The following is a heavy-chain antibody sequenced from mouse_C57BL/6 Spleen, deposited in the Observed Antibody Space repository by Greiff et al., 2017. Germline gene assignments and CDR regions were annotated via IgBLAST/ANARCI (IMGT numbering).Heavy chain of an antibody. CDR3: AVVITRLAY. CDR2: IYPGSGST. J-gene: IGHJ3*01. CDR1: GYTFTSYW. Sequence: QVQLQQPGAELVKPGASVKMSCKASGYTFTSYWITWVKQRPGQGLEWIGEIYPGSGSTNYNEKFKSKATLTVDKSSSTAYMQLSSLTAEDSAVYDCAVVITRLAYWGQGTLVTVSA. V-gene: IGHV1-55*01. D-gene: IGHD1-1*01.